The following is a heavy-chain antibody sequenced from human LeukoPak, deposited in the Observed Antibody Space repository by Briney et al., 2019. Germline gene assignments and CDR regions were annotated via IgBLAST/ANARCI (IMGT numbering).Heavy chain of an antibody. CDR2: IKEDGSDR. CDR1: GFTFGGFW. D-gene: IGHD3-22*01. V-gene: IGHV3-7*01. J-gene: IGHJ4*02. CDR3: ARELFSNLGSSGKYDN. Sequence: GGSLRLSCEGSGFTFGGFWMTWLRHTPEKGLEWLANIKEDGSDRFYGDSVKGRFTISRDNAKNLLFLQMNSLRVDDTGVYYCARELFSNLGSSGKYDNWGQGTLVTVSS.